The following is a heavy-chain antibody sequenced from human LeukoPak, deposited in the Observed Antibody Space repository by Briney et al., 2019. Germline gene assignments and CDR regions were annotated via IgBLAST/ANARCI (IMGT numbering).Heavy chain of an antibody. V-gene: IGHV4-4*09. J-gene: IGHJ4*02. D-gene: IGHD6-19*01. CDR3: ARRAVAENYFDY. CDR1: VGSISGYY. Sequence: SETLSLTCTVSVGSISGYYWSWIRQPPGKGLEWIGYVYSSGSTTYNSSLKSRVTISVDTSKNQFSLKLSSVTAADTAVYYCARRAVAENYFDYWGQGTLVTVSS. CDR2: VYSSGST.